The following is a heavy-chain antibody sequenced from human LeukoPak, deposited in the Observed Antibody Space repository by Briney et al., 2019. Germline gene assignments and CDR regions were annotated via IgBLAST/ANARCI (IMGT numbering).Heavy chain of an antibody. CDR3: ARSSGSYSATLRY. D-gene: IGHD1-26*01. Sequence: PSETLSLTCTVSGGSISSSGYYWGWIRQPPGKGLEWIGEINHSGRTNHNPSLKSRVTISIDTSKNQFSVKVSSLTAADTAVYYCARSSGSYSATLRYWGQGTLVTVSS. J-gene: IGHJ4*02. V-gene: IGHV4-39*07. CDR2: INHSGRT. CDR1: GGSISSSGYY.